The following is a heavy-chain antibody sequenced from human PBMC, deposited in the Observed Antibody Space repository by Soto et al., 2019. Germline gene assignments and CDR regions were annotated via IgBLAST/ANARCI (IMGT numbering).Heavy chain of an antibody. CDR1: GFTFSDYY. D-gene: IGHD3-22*01. CDR3: ARDSFYYDSSGYRTLDY. J-gene: IGHJ4*02. CDR2: ISSSSSYT. Sequence: GGSLRLSCAASGFTFSDYYMSWIRQAPGKGLEWVSYISSSSSYTNYADSVKGRFTISRDNAKNSLYLQMNSLRAEDTAVYYCARDSFYYDSSGYRTLDYWGQGTLVTVSS. V-gene: IGHV3-11*06.